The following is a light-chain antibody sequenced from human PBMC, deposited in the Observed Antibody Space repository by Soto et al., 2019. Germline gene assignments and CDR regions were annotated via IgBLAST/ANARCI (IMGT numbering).Light chain of an antibody. CDR2: TSS. Sequence: AIRITQSPSSLSASTGDRGTITCRASQGIGSYVAWYQQKPGKAPRLLMYTSSSLESGVPSRFSGSGSGTVFTLTISGLQSEDFATYYCQQYYSYPALTFGGGTKVDIK. V-gene: IGKV1-8*01. J-gene: IGKJ4*01. CDR3: QQYYSYPALT. CDR1: QGIGSY.